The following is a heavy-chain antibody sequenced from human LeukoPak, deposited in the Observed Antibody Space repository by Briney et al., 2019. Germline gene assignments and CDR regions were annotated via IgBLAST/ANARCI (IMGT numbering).Heavy chain of an antibody. D-gene: IGHD3-22*01. CDR2: ISSSGSTI. Sequence: PGGSLRLSCAASGFTFSDYYMSWIRQAPGKGLEWVSYISSSGSTIYYADSVEGRFTISRDNAKNSLYLQMNSLRAEYTAVYYCARAYYYDSSGYLNYWGQGTLVTVSS. V-gene: IGHV3-11*01. CDR1: GFTFSDYY. CDR3: ARAYYYDSSGYLNY. J-gene: IGHJ4*02.